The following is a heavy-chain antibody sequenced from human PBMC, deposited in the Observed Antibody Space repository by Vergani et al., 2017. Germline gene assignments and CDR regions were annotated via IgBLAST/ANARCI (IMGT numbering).Heavy chain of an antibody. J-gene: IGHJ6*02. CDR2: ISSSSSYI. V-gene: IGHV3-21*01. CDR3: ARGDCTNGLSPSRKVVDV. Sequence: EVQLVESGGGLVQPGGSLRLSCAASGFTFSSYSMNWVRQAPGKGLEWVSSISSSSSYIYYADSVKCRFTISRDNAKNSLYLQMNSLRAEDTAVYYCARGDCTNGLSPSRKVVDVWGQGTTVTVSS. D-gene: IGHD2-8*01. CDR1: GFTFSSYS.